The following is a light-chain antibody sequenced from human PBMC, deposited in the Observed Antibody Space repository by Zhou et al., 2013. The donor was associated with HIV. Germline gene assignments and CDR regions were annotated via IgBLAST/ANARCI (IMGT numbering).Light chain of an antibody. CDR1: QSIGRE. J-gene: IGKJ4*01. V-gene: IGKV1-5*03. Sequence: DIQMTQSPSTLSTSAGDRVTLTCRASQSIGRELAWYQQKPGQVPKVLIYKASSLDGGVPSRFSGSGSATEFTLTISSLQLDDVATYYCQQYYAFPLTFGGGTKVEI. CDR2: KAS. CDR3: QQYYAFPLT.